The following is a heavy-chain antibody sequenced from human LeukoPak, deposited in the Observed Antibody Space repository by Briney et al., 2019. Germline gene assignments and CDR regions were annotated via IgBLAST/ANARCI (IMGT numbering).Heavy chain of an antibody. Sequence: GGSLRLSRAASGFTFSSYAMSWVRQAPGKGREWVSAISGSGGSTYYADSVKGRFTISRDNSKNTLYLQMNSLGAEDTAVYYCAKFRELRYYYGMDVWGQGTTVTVSS. J-gene: IGHJ6*02. CDR3: AKFRELRYYYGMDV. CDR2: ISGSGGST. D-gene: IGHD1-26*01. V-gene: IGHV3-23*01. CDR1: GFTFSSYA.